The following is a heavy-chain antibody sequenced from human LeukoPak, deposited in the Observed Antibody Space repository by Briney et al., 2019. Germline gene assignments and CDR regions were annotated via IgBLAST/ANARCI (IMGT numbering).Heavy chain of an antibody. Sequence: PGGSPRLSCAASGFTFSSYAMSWVRQAPGKGLEWVSAISGSGGSTYYADSVKGRFTISRDNSKNTLYLQMNSLRAEDTAVYYCAKDLDYDILTGPFDYWGQGTLVTVSS. J-gene: IGHJ4*02. CDR1: GFTFSSYA. V-gene: IGHV3-23*01. D-gene: IGHD3-9*01. CDR2: ISGSGGST. CDR3: AKDLDYDILTGPFDY.